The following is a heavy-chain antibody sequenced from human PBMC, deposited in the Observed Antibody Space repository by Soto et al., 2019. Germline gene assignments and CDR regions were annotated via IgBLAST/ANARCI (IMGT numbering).Heavy chain of an antibody. CDR2: IWYDGSNK. V-gene: IGHV3-33*01. CDR1: GFTFSSYG. J-gene: IGHJ3*02. D-gene: IGHD3-22*01. CDR3: ARDQAGYYDSSGYDAFDI. Sequence: GGSLRLSCAASGFTFSSYGMHWVRQAPGKGLEWVAVIWYDGSNKYYADSVKGRFTISRDNSKNTLYLQMNSLRAEDTAVYYCARDQAGYYDSSGYDAFDIWGQGTMVTVSS.